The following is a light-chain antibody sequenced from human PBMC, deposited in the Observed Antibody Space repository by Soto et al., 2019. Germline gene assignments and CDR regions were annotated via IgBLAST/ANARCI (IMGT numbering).Light chain of an antibody. CDR3: QQYGSSTPT. CDR2: GAS. V-gene: IGKV3-20*01. CDR1: QSVSKNF. Sequence: EIVLTQSPGTLSLSPGERATLSCRASQSVSKNFLAWYQQKPGQAPRLLISGASNRATGIPDRFSGSGCGTDFSLTIDRLEPEDFAVYFCQQYGSSTPTFGGGTKVAIK. J-gene: IGKJ4*01.